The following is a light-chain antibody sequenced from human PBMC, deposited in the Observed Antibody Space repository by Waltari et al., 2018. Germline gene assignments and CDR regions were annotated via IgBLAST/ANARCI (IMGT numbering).Light chain of an antibody. Sequence: SYFVTQSPSVSVTPGQTARVSCGGYNIEKKSVHWYQQKPGQAPMLVITYDDDRPPGITQRFSGSNSGNAAILTISRVEAGDEADYYCQVWDSDAGQPLFGGGTKLTV. J-gene: IGLJ2*01. CDR2: YDD. CDR1: NIEKKS. CDR3: QVWDSDAGQPL. V-gene: IGLV3-21*01.